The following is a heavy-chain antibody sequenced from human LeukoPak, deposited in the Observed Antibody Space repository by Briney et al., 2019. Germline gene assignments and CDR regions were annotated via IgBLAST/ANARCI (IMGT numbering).Heavy chain of an antibody. V-gene: IGHV4-34*01. Sequence: SETLSLTCAVFGGSFSGYFWSWIRQPPGKGLEWIGEINESGSTNYNPSLKSRVTISIDTSKNHFSLKLSSVTAADTAVYYCAASHGDFWSGYVDYWGQGTLVTVSS. CDR1: GGSFSGYF. CDR2: INESGST. D-gene: IGHD3-3*01. J-gene: IGHJ4*02. CDR3: AASHGDFWSGYVDY.